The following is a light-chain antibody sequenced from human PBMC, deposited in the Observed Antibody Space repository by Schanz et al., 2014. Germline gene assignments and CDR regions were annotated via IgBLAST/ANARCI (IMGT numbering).Light chain of an antibody. V-gene: IGLV2-23*02. CDR1: SSDVGGYNF. CDR3: SSYAGSYTWL. J-gene: IGLJ3*02. Sequence: QSVLTQPASVSGSPGQSITISCTGSSSDVGGYNFVSWYQHHPGQAPKLLIYDVSKRPSGVYTRFSGSKSGNTASLTISGLQADDEADYYCSSYAGSYTWLFGGGTKVTVL. CDR2: DVS.